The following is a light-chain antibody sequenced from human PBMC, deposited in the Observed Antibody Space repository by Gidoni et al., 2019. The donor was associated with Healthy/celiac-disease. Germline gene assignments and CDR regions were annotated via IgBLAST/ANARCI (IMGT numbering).Light chain of an antibody. Sequence: SVLTQPPSASGTPGPRATLSCSGSSSNIGSNYVYWYHQLPGTAPKLLIYRNNQRPSGVPDRFSGSKSGTSASLAISGLRSEDEADYYCAAWDDSLSGPVFGGGTELTVL. J-gene: IGLJ3*02. CDR3: AAWDDSLSGPV. V-gene: IGLV1-47*01. CDR2: RNN. CDR1: SSNIGSNY.